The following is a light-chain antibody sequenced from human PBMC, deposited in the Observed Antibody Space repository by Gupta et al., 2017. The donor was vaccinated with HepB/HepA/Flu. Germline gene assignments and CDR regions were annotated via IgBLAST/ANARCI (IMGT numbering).Light chain of an antibody. CDR1: NLGDKY. CDR2: QDS. Sequence: SYELTQPPSVSVSPGQTASITCSGDNLGDKYACWYQQKPGQSPVLVIYQDSKRPSGIPERFSGSNSGNTATLTISGTQAMEEADYYCQAWDSSTEGVVFGGGTKLTGL. V-gene: IGLV3-1*01. J-gene: IGLJ2*01. CDR3: QAWDSSTEGVV.